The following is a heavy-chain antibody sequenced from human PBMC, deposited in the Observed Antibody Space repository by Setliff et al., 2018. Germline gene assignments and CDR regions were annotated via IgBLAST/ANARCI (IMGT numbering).Heavy chain of an antibody. D-gene: IGHD3-16*01. CDR3: ARLGRYDAFDI. CDR2: VFPVDSDT. V-gene: IGHV5-51*01. Sequence: GESLKISCKGSGYSFTSYWIGWVRQMPGKGLEWMGVVFPVDSDTRYRPSFQGQVTTSADKSISTAYLQWSSLKASDTAIYYCARLGRYDAFDIWGQGTVVTVSS. J-gene: IGHJ3*02. CDR1: GYSFTSYW.